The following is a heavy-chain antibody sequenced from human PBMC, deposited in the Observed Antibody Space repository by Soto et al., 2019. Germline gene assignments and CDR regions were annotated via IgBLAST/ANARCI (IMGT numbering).Heavy chain of an antibody. Sequence: ASVKVSCKVSGYTLTELSMHWVRQAPGKGLEWMGGFDPEDGETIYAQKFQGRVTMTEGTSTDTAYMELSSLRSEDTAVYYCATSYFYDSSGYYSNWFDPWGQGTLVTVSS. CDR2: FDPEDGET. J-gene: IGHJ5*02. V-gene: IGHV1-24*01. CDR3: ATSYFYDSSGYYSNWFDP. D-gene: IGHD3-22*01. CDR1: GYTLTELS.